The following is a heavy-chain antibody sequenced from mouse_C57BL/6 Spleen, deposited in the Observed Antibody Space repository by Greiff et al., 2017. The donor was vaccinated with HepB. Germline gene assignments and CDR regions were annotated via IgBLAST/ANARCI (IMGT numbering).Heavy chain of an antibody. CDR1: GYTFTSYT. Sequence: VQLQESGAELARPGASVKMSCKASGYTFTSYTMHWVKQRPGQGLEWIGYINPSSGYTKYNQKFKDKATLTADKSSSTAYMQLSSLTSEDSAVYYWARSWDVYYAMDYWGKGTSVTVSS. CDR2: INPSSGYT. D-gene: IGHD4-1*01. CDR3: ARSWDVYYAMDY. V-gene: IGHV1-4*01. J-gene: IGHJ4*01.